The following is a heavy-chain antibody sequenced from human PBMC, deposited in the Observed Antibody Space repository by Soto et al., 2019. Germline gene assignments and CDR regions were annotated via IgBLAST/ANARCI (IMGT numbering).Heavy chain of an antibody. CDR1: GFTFSSYG. CDR2: ISYDGSNK. J-gene: IGHJ2*01. CDR3: AKASWGGQFRYFDL. Sequence: QVQLVESGGGVAQPGRSLRLSCAASGFTFSSYGMHWVRQAPGKGLEWVAVISYDGSNKYYADSVKGRFTISRDNSKNTLYLQMNSLRAEDTAVYYCAKASWGGQFRYFDLWGRGTLVTVSS. D-gene: IGHD3-16*01. V-gene: IGHV3-30*18.